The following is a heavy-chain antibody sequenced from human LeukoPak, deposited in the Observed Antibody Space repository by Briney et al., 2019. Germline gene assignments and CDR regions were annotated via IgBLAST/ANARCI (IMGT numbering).Heavy chain of an antibody. CDR3: VRDRAGSGSYYFDAFDI. Sequence: GRSLRLSCAASGFTFSSYAMHWVRQAPGKGLEWVAVISYDGSNKYYADSVKGRFTISRDNSKNTLYLQMNSLRAEDTAVYYCVRDRAGSGSYYFDAFDIWGQGTMVTVSS. J-gene: IGHJ3*02. D-gene: IGHD3-10*01. CDR1: GFTFSSYA. V-gene: IGHV3-30-3*01. CDR2: ISYDGSNK.